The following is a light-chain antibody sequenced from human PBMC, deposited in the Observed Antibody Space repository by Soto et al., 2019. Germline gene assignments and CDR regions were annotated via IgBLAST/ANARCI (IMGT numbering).Light chain of an antibody. J-gene: IGKJ5*01. Sequence: EIVLTQSAATLSVSPGEIATLTCRASQTINNKLVWYQHIPGQPPRLLMSDAFTRAPGVPATCSASGSGSEFILTLGTLQSEDLAVYYGQQYEICSPITFGQATR. CDR1: QTINNK. CDR2: DAF. CDR3: QQYEICSPIT. V-gene: IGKV3-15*01.